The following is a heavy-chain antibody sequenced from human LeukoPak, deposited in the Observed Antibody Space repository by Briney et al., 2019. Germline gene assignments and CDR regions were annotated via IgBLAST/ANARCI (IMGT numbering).Heavy chain of an antibody. J-gene: IGHJ4*02. V-gene: IGHV1-18*01. D-gene: IGHD1-7*01. Sequence: WASVKVPFKASGYTFTRYGISWVRQAPGQGLQWLGWISASNGNTNYAQKFRDRVTMSTDTSTGTAYLDVRSLTSDDTAVYYCARDHSNWNYAPDFWGQGTLVIVSS. CDR1: GYTFTRYG. CDR3: ARDHSNWNYAPDF. CDR2: ISASNGNT.